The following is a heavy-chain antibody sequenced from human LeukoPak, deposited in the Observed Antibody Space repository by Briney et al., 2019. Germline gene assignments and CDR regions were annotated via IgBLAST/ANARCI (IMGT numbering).Heavy chain of an antibody. CDR1: GGSFSGYY. J-gene: IGHJ4*02. V-gene: IGHV4-34*01. CDR2: INHSGST. D-gene: IGHD3-10*01. CDR3: ARHTYYYGSGSYYSHPSPPHY. Sequence: KPSETLSLTCAVYGGSFSGYYWSWIRQPPGKGLEWIGEINHSGSTNYNPSLKSRVTISVDTSKNQFSLKLSSVTAADTAVYYCARHTYYYGSGSYYSHPSPPHYWGQGTLVTVSS.